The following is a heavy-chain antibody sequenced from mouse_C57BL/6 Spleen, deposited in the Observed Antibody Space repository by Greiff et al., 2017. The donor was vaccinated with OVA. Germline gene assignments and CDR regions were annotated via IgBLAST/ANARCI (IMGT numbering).Heavy chain of an antibody. D-gene: IGHD1-2*01. Sequence: QVQLQQSGPGLVQPSQSLSITCTVSGFSLTSYGVHWVRQSPGKGLEWLGVIWRGGSTDYNAAFMSRLSITKDNSKSQVFFKMNSLQADDTAIYYCAKNHLDYYGHYYAMDYWGQGTSVTVSS. CDR3: AKNHLDYYGHYYAMDY. J-gene: IGHJ4*01. CDR1: GFSLTSYG. V-gene: IGHV2-5*01. CDR2: IWRGGST.